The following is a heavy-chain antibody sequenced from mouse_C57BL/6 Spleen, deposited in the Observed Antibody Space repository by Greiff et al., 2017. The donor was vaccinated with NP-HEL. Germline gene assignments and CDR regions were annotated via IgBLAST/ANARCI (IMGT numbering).Heavy chain of an antibody. J-gene: IGHJ2*01. V-gene: IGHV1-64*01. D-gene: IGHD2-5*01. CDR1: GYTFTSYW. Sequence: VQLQQPGAELVKPGASVKLSCKASGYTFTSYWMHWVKQRPGQGLEWIGMIHPNSGSTNYNEKFKSKATLTVDKSSSTAYMQLSSLTSDDSAVYYCARHSNYLYYFDYWGQGTTLTVSS. CDR2: IHPNSGST. CDR3: ARHSNYLYYFDY.